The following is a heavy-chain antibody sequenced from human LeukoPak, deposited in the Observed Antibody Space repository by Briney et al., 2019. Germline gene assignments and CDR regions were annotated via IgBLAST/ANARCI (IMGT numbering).Heavy chain of an antibody. CDR2: ISWNSGSI. CDR1: GFTFSSYA. J-gene: IGHJ6*02. D-gene: IGHD3-16*01. Sequence: PGGSLRLSCAASGFTFSSYAMSWVRQAPGKGLEWVSGISWNSGSIGYADSVKGRFTISRDNAKNSLYLQMNSLRAEDTALYYCAKDGLPWPRDYYGMDVWGQGTTVTVSS. V-gene: IGHV3-9*01. CDR3: AKDGLPWPRDYYGMDV.